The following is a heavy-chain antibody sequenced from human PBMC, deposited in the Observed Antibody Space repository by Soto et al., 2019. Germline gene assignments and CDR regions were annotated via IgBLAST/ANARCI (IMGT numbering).Heavy chain of an antibody. D-gene: IGHD6-13*01. CDR2: IIPVFDTP. J-gene: IGHJ4*02. CDR1: GHSFSSHA. Sequence: SVKVSCKSSGHSFSSHAITWVRQAPGQGLEWMGGIIPVFDTPTYARRFQDRVTITADKSTNTSYMELRSLRSEDTAVYYCARGGALSTSWYWGNGLDSWGQGTQVTVSS. CDR3: ARGGALSTSWYWGNGLDS. V-gene: IGHV1-69*06.